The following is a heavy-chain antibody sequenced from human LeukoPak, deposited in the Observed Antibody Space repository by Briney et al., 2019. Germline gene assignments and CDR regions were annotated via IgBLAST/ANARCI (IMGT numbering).Heavy chain of an antibody. Sequence: SETLSLTCAVYGGSFSGYYWSWIRQPPGKGLEWIGEINHSGSTNYNPSLKSRVTISVDTSKDQFSLKLSSVTAADTAVYYCARGLRDSSGPAYYFDYWGQGTLVTVSS. D-gene: IGHD3-22*01. CDR2: INHSGST. J-gene: IGHJ4*02. V-gene: IGHV4-34*01. CDR3: ARGLRDSSGPAYYFDY. CDR1: GGSFSGYY.